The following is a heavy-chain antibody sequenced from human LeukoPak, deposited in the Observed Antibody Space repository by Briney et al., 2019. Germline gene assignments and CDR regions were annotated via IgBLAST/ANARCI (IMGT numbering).Heavy chain of an antibody. CDR1: GGSFSGYY. D-gene: IGHD3-16*01. V-gene: IGHV4-34*01. Sequence: SETLSLTCAVYGGSFSGYYWSWIRQPPGKGLEWIGEINHSGSTNYNLSLKSRVTISVDTSKNQFSLKLNSVTATDTAVYYCARHYGPWGQGTLVTVSS. J-gene: IGHJ4*02. CDR3: ARHYGP. CDR2: INHSGST.